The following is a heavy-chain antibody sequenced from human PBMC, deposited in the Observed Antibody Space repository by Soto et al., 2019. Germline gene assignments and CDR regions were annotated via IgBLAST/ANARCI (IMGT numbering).Heavy chain of an antibody. Sequence: QVQLVESGGGVVQPGRSLRLSCVASGFTFSTYGMHWVRQAPGKGLEWVAMTWYDESHKYYADSVKDRFTISRDNSMNTLYLQMNSLRDEDSAVYYCATELNDMQAFDIWGQGTMVTVSS. J-gene: IGHJ3*02. CDR1: GFTFSTYG. CDR2: TWYDESHK. D-gene: IGHD1-1*01. CDR3: ATELNDMQAFDI. V-gene: IGHV3-33*01.